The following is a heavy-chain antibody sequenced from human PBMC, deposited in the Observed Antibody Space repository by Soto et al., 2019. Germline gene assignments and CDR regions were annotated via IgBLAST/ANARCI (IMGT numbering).Heavy chain of an antibody. D-gene: IGHD4-17*01. CDR1: VYTFTCYY. Sequence: GESLKIWCRASVYTFTCYYVACLRQMSGQGLQWMGWVLTGDSSTDYHPSLRGRIVISDDESINTEYIHLRKLTAEEIGVYYCARRFRSEDTSYGDHWYETWGQGTLV. CDR2: VLTGDSST. J-gene: IGHJ5*02. CDR3: ARRFRSEDTSYGDHWYET. V-gene: IGHV5-10-1*01.